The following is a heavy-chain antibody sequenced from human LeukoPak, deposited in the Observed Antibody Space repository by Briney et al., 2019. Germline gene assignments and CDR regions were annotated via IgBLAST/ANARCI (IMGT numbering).Heavy chain of an antibody. CDR1: GFTFSSYG. Sequence: GGSLRLSCAASGFTFSSYGMHWVRQAPGKGLEWVAVISYDGSNKYYADSVKGRFTISRDNSKNTLYLQMNSLRAEDTAVYYCAKGSSSSDYWGQGTLVTVSP. V-gene: IGHV3-30*18. J-gene: IGHJ4*02. CDR3: AKGSSSSDY. D-gene: IGHD6-6*01. CDR2: ISYDGSNK.